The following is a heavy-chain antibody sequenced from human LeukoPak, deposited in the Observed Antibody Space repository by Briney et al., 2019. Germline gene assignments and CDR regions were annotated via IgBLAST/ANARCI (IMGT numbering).Heavy chain of an antibody. J-gene: IGHJ4*02. CDR3: ARGEYYDRSAYCFD. CDR1: GYTFTFYY. Sequence: ASVTVSFTSSGYTFTFYYMHWVRQAPGQGLEWMGWINTNSGGTNYVQRFQSRVTMTRDTSISTAYMELSRPRSDDTAVYYCARGEYYDRSAYCFDWGQGTLVTVSS. D-gene: IGHD3-22*01. CDR2: INTNSGGT. V-gene: IGHV1-2*02.